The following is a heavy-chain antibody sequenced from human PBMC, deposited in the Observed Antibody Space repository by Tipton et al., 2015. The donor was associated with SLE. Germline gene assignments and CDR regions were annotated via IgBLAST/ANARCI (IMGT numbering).Heavy chain of an antibody. V-gene: IGHV4-59*11. D-gene: IGHD6-25*01. J-gene: IGHJ3*02. Sequence: TLSLTCTVSGGSISGHYWSWIRQPPGRGLEWIGYLYYTGITDYNPSLKSRVTISVDTSKNQLSLKLTSVIAADTAAYYCARRVSGIPAAGYDAFDIWGHGTLVTVSS. CDR1: GGSISGHY. CDR2: LYYTGIT. CDR3: ARRVSGIPAAGYDAFDI.